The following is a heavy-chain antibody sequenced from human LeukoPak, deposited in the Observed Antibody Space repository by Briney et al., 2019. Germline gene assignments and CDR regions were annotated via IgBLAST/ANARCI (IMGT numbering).Heavy chain of an antibody. D-gene: IGHD3-3*01. CDR1: GSTFSNAW. V-gene: IGHV3-15*01. CDR2: IKSKTDGGTT. J-gene: IGHJ4*02. Sequence: GGSLRLSCAASGSTFSNAWMSWVRQAPGKGLEWVGRIKSKTDGGTTDYAAPVKGRFTISRDDSKNTLYLQMNSLKTEDTAVYYCTTDTVWSGNDYWGQGTLVTVSS. CDR3: TTDTVWSGNDY.